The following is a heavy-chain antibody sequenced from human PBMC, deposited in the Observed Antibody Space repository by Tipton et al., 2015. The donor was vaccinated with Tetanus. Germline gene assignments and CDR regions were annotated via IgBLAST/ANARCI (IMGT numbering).Heavy chain of an antibody. J-gene: IGHJ4*02. CDR3: VRVIYSGSFYFDS. Sequence: SLRLSCLATGFTFSSHWMHWVRQAPGKKLMWVARISYDGSSISYADSVKGRFTIPRDNPKNTLYLQMNGLRGDDTALYFCVRVIYSGSFYFDSWGQGTRVTVSS. V-gene: IGHV3-74*01. CDR1: GFTFSSHW. CDR2: ISYDGSSI. D-gene: IGHD1-26*01.